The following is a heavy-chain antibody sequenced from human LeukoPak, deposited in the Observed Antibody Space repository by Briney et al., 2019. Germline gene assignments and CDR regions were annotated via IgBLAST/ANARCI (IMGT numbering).Heavy chain of an antibody. D-gene: IGHD2/OR15-2a*01. V-gene: IGHV3-23*01. CDR3: ARGTYSTITVTANWFDP. CDR1: GFTFSSYA. CDR2: ISGGGGKI. Sequence: GGSLRLSCAASGFTFSSYAMNWVRQAPGKGLEWVSAISGGGGKIYYADSVKGRFTISRDDSKNTLYLQMNSLRAEDTAVYYCARGTYSTITVTANWFDPWAREPWSPSPQ. J-gene: IGHJ5*02.